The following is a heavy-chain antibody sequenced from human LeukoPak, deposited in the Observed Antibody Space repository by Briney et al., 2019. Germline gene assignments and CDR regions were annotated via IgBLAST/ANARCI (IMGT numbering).Heavy chain of an antibody. V-gene: IGHV4-34*01. CDR1: GGSFSGYY. J-gene: IGHJ5*02. CDR2: INHSGST. D-gene: IGHD3-10*01. CDR3: ARGGANMVRGVITPNWFDP. Sequence: SETLSLTCAVYGGSFSGYYWSWIRQPPGKGLEWIGEINHSGSTNYNPSIKSRVTISVDTYKNQFSLKLSSVTAADTAVYYCARGGANMVRGVITPNWFDPWGQGTLVTVSS.